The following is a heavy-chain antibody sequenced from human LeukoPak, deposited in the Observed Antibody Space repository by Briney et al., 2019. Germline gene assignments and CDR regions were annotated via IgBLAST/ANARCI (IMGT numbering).Heavy chain of an antibody. Sequence: GGSLRLSCAASGFTFSSYGRHWVRQAPGKGLEWVAVISYDGRNQYYADSVKGRFTISRDSSKNTLLLQMNSLRADDTAVYYCAKERSPMGPTVPISLDYWGQGILATVSS. CDR2: ISYDGRNQ. V-gene: IGHV3-30*18. CDR1: GFTFSSYG. D-gene: IGHD4-17*01. CDR3: AKERSPMGPTVPISLDY. J-gene: IGHJ4*02.